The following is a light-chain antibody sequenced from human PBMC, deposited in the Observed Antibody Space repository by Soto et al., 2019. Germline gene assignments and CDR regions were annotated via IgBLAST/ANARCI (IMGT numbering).Light chain of an antibody. V-gene: IGKV3-20*01. J-gene: IGKJ1*01. CDR2: GAS. CDR1: ETVSSSY. CDR3: QQYDTSPRT. Sequence: TLSCRASETVSSSYLAWHQQKPGQAPRLVIFGASNRATGIPDRFSGRGSGTDFSLTISRLEPEDFAVYYCQQYDTSPRTFGQGTKVDIK.